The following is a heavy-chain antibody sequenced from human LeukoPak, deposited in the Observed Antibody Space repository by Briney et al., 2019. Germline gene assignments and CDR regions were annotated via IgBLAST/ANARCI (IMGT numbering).Heavy chain of an antibody. V-gene: IGHV3-74*01. D-gene: IGHD2-15*01. J-gene: IGHJ4*02. CDR2: ISTDGAIT. CDR1: GFTFSSHW. CDR3: ARDILVVTAH. Sequence: PGGSLRLSCAASGFTFSSHWMHWVRQAPGKGLVWVARISTDGAITSYADSAKGRFTISRDNAKNTLYLQMNSLRAEDTAVYYCARDILVVTAHWGQGTLVTVSS.